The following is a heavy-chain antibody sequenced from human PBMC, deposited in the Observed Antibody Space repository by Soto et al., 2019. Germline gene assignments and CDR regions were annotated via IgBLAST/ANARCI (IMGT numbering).Heavy chain of an antibody. CDR1: GYTFTSYD. Sequence: GASVKLSCKDSGYTFTSYDINWVRQATGQGLEWMGWMNPNSGNTGYAQKFQGRVTMTRNTSISTAYMELSSLRSEDTAVYYCARAIVGATFDPWGQGTLVTVSS. J-gene: IGHJ5*02. CDR3: ARAIVGATFDP. V-gene: IGHV1-8*01. D-gene: IGHD1-26*01. CDR2: MNPNSGNT.